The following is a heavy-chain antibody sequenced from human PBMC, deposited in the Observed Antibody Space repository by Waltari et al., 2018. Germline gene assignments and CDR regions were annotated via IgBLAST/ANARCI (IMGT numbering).Heavy chain of an antibody. CDR3: ARQMRGFGDLLGYFDD. CDR1: GDSITSDLYY. D-gene: IGHD3-10*01. CDR2: ISYGGRP. Sequence: QLQLQESGPGLVKPSETLSLRCTVSGDSITSDLYYWAWIRQSQGKGLEWIGTISYGGRPYYHPALKSRVTIDADASKNQFSLQMSSVTAADTAVYFCARQMRGFGDLLGYFDDWGQGTLVTVSS. J-gene: IGHJ4*02. V-gene: IGHV4-39*01.